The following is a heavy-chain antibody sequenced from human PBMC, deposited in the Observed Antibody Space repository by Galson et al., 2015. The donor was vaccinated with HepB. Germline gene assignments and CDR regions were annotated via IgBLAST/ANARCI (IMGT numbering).Heavy chain of an antibody. CDR3: ACCSGWYFDY. V-gene: IGHV3-30*03. J-gene: IGHJ4*02. D-gene: IGHD6-19*01. CDR2: ISYHGSNK. Sequence: STRLSCAAFGFTFCSYGMHWVRQAPGEGLEWVAVISYHGSNKYYADSVKGRFTISRDNSKNTLYLQLNSVRAGDRAVYYCACCSGWYFDYWGQGTLVTVSS. CDR1: GFTFCSYG.